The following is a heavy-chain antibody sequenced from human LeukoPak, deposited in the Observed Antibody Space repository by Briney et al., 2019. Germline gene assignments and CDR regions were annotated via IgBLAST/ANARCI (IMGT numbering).Heavy chain of an antibody. Sequence: SEALSLTCTVSGGSISSYYWSWIRQPPGKGLEWIGYIYYSGSTNYNPSLKSRVTISVDTSKNQFSLKLSSVTAADTAVYYCARDGGYKGKGFDYWGQGTLVTVSS. D-gene: IGHD5-24*01. CDR2: IYYSGST. J-gene: IGHJ4*02. CDR3: ARDGGYKGKGFDY. CDR1: GGSISSYY. V-gene: IGHV4-59*01.